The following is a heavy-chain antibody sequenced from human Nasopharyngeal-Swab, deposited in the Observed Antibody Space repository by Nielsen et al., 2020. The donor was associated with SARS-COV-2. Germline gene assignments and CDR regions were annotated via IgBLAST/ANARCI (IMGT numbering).Heavy chain of an antibody. CDR3: EKDSPLSYDILTGYHHNYYYGMDV. CDR1: GFTFSSYA. CDR2: ISGSGGST. J-gene: IGHJ6*02. V-gene: IGHV3-23*01. D-gene: IGHD3-9*01. Sequence: GESLKISCAASGFTFSSYAMSWVRQAPGKGLEWVSAISGSGGSTYYADSERGRFTISRDNSKNTLYLQMNSLRAEDTAVSYCEKDSPLSYDILTGYHHNYYYGMDVWGQGTTVTVSS.